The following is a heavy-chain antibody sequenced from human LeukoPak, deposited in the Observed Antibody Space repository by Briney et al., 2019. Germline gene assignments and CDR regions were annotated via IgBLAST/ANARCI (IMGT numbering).Heavy chain of an antibody. CDR3: AKNAGLGYCTSTSCPFDP. D-gene: IGHD2-2*01. V-gene: IGHV3-23*01. CDR2: ISGSGDST. J-gene: IGHJ5*02. Sequence: GGSLRLSCAASGFTFSHSAMNWVRQAPGKGLEWVSAISGSGDSTHYADSVKGRFTISRDNSKSTVFLQMNSLTAEDTAVYYCAKNAGLGYCTSTSCPFDPWGQGTLVTVSS. CDR1: GFTFSHSA.